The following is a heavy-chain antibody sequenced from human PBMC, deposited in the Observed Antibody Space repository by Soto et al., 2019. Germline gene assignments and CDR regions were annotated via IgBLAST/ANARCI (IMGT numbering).Heavy chain of an antibody. J-gene: IGHJ6*02. Sequence: ASVKVSCKASGYTFTSYDINWVRQATGQGLEWMGWMNPNSGNTGYAQKFQGRVTMTRNTSISTAYMELSSLRSEDTAVYYCARAPLISIFFAYGMDVWGQGTTVTVSS. V-gene: IGHV1-8*01. CDR1: GYTFTSYD. CDR3: ARAPLISIFFAYGMDV. D-gene: IGHD3-3*02. CDR2: MNPNSGNT.